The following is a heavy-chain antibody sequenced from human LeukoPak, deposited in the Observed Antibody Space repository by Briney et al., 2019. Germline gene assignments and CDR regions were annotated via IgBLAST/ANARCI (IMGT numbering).Heavy chain of an antibody. CDR1: GESFSGYY. V-gene: IGHV4-34*01. Sequence: SEALSLTCAVYGESFSGYYWSWIRQPPGKGLEWIGEINHSGTTNYNPSLKSRVTISVDTSKNQFSLKLSSVTAADTAVYFCARVKYGDYSKDFDYWGQGTLVTVSS. J-gene: IGHJ4*02. D-gene: IGHD4-17*01. CDR3: ARVKYGDYSKDFDY. CDR2: INHSGTT.